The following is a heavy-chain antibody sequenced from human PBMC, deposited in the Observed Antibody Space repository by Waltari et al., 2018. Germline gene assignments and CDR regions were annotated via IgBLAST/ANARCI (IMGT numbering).Heavy chain of an antibody. CDR2: ILPGYHAT. CDR3: ARSGYSSGDSFDP. CDR1: EYSFPSYG. Sequence: EVQLVQSGAGVKKQGESLKISCKGQEYSFPSYGIGWVRQMPGKGLEWMGTILPGYHATRYSPSFQGQVTISADKSSSTAYLQWSSLTASDTAMYYCARSGYSSGDSFDPWGQGTLVTVSS. J-gene: IGHJ5*02. V-gene: IGHV5-51*03. D-gene: IGHD5-18*01.